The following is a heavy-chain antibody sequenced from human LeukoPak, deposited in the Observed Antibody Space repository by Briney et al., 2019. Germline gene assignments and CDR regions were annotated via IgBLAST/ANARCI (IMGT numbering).Heavy chain of an antibody. V-gene: IGHV3-74*01. Sequence: GGSLRLSCAASGFTFSSYDMSWVRQAPGKGLLWVSRINSDGSSTSYADSVKGRFTISRDNAKNTLYLQMNSLRAEDTAVCYCARRIAAAAAPYYFDYWGQGTLVTVSS. CDR2: INSDGSST. J-gene: IGHJ4*02. CDR3: ARRIAAAAAPYYFDY. CDR1: GFTFSSYD. D-gene: IGHD6-13*01.